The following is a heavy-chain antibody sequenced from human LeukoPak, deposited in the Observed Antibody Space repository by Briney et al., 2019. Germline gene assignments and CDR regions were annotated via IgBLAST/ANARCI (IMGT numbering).Heavy chain of an antibody. J-gene: IGHJ5*02. V-gene: IGHV1-69*06. CDR1: GGTFSSYA. CDR2: IIPIFGTA. D-gene: IGHD3-9*01. CDR3: ARDQDCDILTGYYRGNWFDP. Sequence: SVKVSCKASGGTFSSYAISWVRQAPGQGLEWMGGIIPIFGTANYAQKFQGRVTITADKSTSTAYMELSSLRSEDTAVYYCARDQDCDILTGYYRGNWFDPWGQGTLVTVSS.